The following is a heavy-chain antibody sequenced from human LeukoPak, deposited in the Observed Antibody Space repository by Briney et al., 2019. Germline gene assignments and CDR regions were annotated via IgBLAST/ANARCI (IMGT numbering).Heavy chain of an antibody. CDR3: AKPLAPRLGGSSYYYGMDV. V-gene: IGHV3-23*01. D-gene: IGHD6-25*01. CDR2: ISGSGGST. Sequence: SGGSLRLSCAASGLTFSSYAMSWVRQAPGKGLEWVSAISGSGGSTYYADSVKGRFTISRDNSKNTLYLKMNSLRAEDTAVYYCAKPLAPRLGGSSYYYGMDVWGQGTTVTVSS. J-gene: IGHJ6*02. CDR1: GLTFSSYA.